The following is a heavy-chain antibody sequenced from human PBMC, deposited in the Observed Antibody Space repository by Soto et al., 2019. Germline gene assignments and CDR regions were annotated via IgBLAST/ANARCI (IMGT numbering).Heavy chain of an antibody. V-gene: IGHV4-59*08. CDR2: IYYSGST. CDR1: GGSISSYY. J-gene: IGHJ3*02. D-gene: IGHD6-6*01. CDR3: ARRSVAARGDAFGI. Sequence: QVQLQESGPGLVKPSETLSLTCTVSGGSISSYYWSWIRQPPGKGLEWIGYIYYSGSTNYNPSLRRRGTKPLDTSKNQFSLMLCSVSAADTAVYYCARRSVAARGDAFGIWGQGTMVTVSS.